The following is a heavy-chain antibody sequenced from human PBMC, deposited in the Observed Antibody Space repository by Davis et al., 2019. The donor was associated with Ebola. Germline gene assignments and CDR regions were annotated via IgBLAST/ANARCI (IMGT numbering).Heavy chain of an antibody. D-gene: IGHD1-14*01. CDR3: ARGSYHSPDV. V-gene: IGHV3-21*04. J-gene: IGHJ6*02. Sequence: GESLKISCAASGFTFSNYNMNWVRQAPGKGLEWVSSITSSGSHIYYADSVKGRFTISRDNAKDSLYLQMNSLRAEDSAVYYCARGSYHSPDVWGQGTTVTVSS. CDR2: ITSSGSHI. CDR1: GFTFSNYN.